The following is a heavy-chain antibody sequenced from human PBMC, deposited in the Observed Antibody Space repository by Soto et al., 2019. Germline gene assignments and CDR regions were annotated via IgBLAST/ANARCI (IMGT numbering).Heavy chain of an antibody. D-gene: IGHD3-9*01. CDR1: GFSLSTSGVG. V-gene: IGHV2-5*02. CDR2: IYWDDDK. CDR3: AQVLRYFDWLSDWYFDL. Sequence: QITLKESGPTLVKPTQTLTLTCTFSGFSLSTSGVGVGWIRQPPGKALEWLALIYWDDDKRYSPSLKSRLTITKDTSKNQVVLTMTNMDPVDTATYYCAQVLRYFDWLSDWYFDLWGRGTLVTVSS. J-gene: IGHJ2*01.